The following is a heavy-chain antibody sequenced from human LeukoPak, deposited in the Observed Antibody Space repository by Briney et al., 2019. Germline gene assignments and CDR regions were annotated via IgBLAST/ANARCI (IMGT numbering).Heavy chain of an antibody. CDR1: GFTFSDYA. D-gene: IGHD2-2*02. Sequence: GGSLRLSCAASGFTFSDYAMSWVRQAPGQGLEWVSTISGSGGSTYYADSVKGRFTISRDNSKNTLYVQMNSLRAGDTAVYYCAKDRDIVVVPTAIGSGFFDYWGQGTLVTVSS. V-gene: IGHV3-23*01. J-gene: IGHJ4*02. CDR2: ISGSGGST. CDR3: AKDRDIVVVPTAIGSGFFDY.